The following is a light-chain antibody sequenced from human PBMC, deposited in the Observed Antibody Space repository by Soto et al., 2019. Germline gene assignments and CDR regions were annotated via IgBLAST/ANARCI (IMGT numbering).Light chain of an antibody. CDR3: QQYGSSPWT. CDR2: GAS. CDR1: QSVSSSY. V-gene: IGKV3-20*01. Sequence: EIVLTQSPGTLSLSPGERATPSCRASQSVSSSYLAWYQQKAGQAPRLLIYGASSRATGIPDRFSGSGSGTDFTLTISRLEPEDFAVYYCQQYGSSPWTFGQGTKVDIK. J-gene: IGKJ1*01.